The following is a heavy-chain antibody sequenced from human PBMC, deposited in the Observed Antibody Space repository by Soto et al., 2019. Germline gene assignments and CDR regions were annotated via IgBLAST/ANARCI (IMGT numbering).Heavy chain of an antibody. CDR1: GYSFTSYW. CDR3: EMHKKLVHYYYYGMDV. CDR2: IYPGDSDT. V-gene: IGHV5-51*01. J-gene: IGHJ6*02. D-gene: IGHD6-6*01. Sequence: GESLKISCEGSGYSFTSYWIGWVRQMPGKGLEWMGIIYPGDSDTRYSPSFQGQVTISADKSISTAYLQWSSLKASDTAMYYCEMHKKLVHYYYYGMDVWGQGTSVTVSS.